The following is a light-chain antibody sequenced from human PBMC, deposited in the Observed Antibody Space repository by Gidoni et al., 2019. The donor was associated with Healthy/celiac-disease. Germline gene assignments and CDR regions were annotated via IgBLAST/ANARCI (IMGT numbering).Light chain of an antibody. J-gene: IGKJ4*01. CDR3: QQYNNWPPAT. CDR1: QSVSSN. V-gene: IGKV3-15*01. Sequence: EIVMTQSPATLSVSPGARATLSCRASQSVSSNLAWYQQKPGQAPRLLIYGAATRAPGIPARFSGSGSGTEFTLTISSLQSEDFAVYYCQQYNNWPPATFGGGTKVEIK. CDR2: GAA.